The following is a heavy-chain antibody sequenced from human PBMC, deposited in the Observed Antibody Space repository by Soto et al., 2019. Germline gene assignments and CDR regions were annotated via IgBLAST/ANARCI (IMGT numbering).Heavy chain of an antibody. V-gene: IGHV4-59*08. CDR3: ARPELGIGGDDFDI. J-gene: IGHJ3*02. Sequence: QVQLQESGPGLVKPSETLSLTCTVSGGSISSYYWSWIRQPPGKGLEWIGYIYYSRSTNYNPSLKSRVAISVATSRNHFPLKLSSVTAAATAVDYCARPELGIGGDDFDIWGQRTMVTVSS. D-gene: IGHD1-26*01. CDR2: IYYSRST. CDR1: GGSISSYY.